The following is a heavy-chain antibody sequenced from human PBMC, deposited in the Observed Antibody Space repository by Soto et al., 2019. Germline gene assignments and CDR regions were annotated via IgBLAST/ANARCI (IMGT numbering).Heavy chain of an antibody. J-gene: IGHJ3*02. CDR2: IVVGSGNT. D-gene: IGHD2-2*02. CDR3: AALVVPAAIMGAFDI. Sequence: EASVKVSCKASGFTFTSSAVQWVRQARGQRLEWIGWIVVGSGNTNYAQKFQERVTITRDMSTSTAYMELSSLRSEDTAVYYCAALVVPAAIMGAFDIWGQGTMVTVSS. CDR1: GFTFTSSA. V-gene: IGHV1-58*01.